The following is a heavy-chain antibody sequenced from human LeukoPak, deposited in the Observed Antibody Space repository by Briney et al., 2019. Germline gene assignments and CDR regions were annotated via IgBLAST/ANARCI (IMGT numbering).Heavy chain of an antibody. V-gene: IGHV1-46*01. Sequence: ASVKASCKASGYTFTSYYMHWVRQAPGQGLEWMGIINPSGGSTSYAQKFQGRVTMTRDTSTSTVYMELSSLRSEDTAVYYCARVRDCSGGSCQRPLGYWGQGTLVTVSS. CDR1: GYTFTSYY. D-gene: IGHD2-15*01. CDR3: ARVRDCSGGSCQRPLGY. CDR2: INPSGGST. J-gene: IGHJ4*02.